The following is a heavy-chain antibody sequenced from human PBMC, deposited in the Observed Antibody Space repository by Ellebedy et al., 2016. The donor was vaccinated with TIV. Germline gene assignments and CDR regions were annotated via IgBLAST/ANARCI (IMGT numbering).Heavy chain of an antibody. CDR3: ARLRAAAGLGNWFDP. Sequence: GESLKISCKGSGYTFTSYWIVWVRQMPGKGLEWLGIIYPGDSDTRYIPSFKSQVTISADKSITTAYLQWSSLKASDTAMYYCARLRAAAGLGNWFDPWGQGTLVTVSS. J-gene: IGHJ5*02. V-gene: IGHV5-51*01. D-gene: IGHD6-25*01. CDR1: GYTFTSYW. CDR2: IYPGDSDT.